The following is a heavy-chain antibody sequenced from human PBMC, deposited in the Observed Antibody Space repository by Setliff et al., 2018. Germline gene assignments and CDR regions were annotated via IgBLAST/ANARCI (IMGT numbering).Heavy chain of an antibody. CDR2: VHFTGST. CDR1: GASIRNFY. CDR3: ARGGTYRYFDY. V-gene: IGHV4-59*01. J-gene: IGHJ4*02. Sequence: SETLSLTCNVSGASIRNFYWTWIRQPPGKGLEWIGYVHFTGSTNYNPSLKSRVTMSVDTSKTQFSLKLNSMTTADTAVYYCARGGTYRYFDYWGQGALVTVSS. D-gene: IGHD1-26*01.